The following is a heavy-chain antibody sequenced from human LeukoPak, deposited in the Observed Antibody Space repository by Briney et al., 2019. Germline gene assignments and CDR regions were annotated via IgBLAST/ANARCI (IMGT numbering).Heavy chain of an antibody. Sequence: GASVKVSCKASGYTFTSYYMHWVRQAPGQGLEWMGWINPNSGGTKYAQKFQGRVTMTRDTSISTVYMELSRLRSDDTAVYYCARAPSEQQLVQVGWFDPWGQGTLVTVSS. CDR1: GYTFTSYY. J-gene: IGHJ5*02. V-gene: IGHV1-2*02. CDR3: ARAPSEQQLVQVGWFDP. CDR2: INPNSGGT. D-gene: IGHD6-13*01.